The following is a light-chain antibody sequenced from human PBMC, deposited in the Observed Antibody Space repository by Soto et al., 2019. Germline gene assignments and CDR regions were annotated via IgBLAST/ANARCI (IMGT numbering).Light chain of an antibody. J-gene: IGKJ5*01. CDR1: QSISNY. CDR3: QQRSNWPRIT. V-gene: IGKV3-11*01. Sequence: EIVLTQSPATLSLSPGERATLSCRASQSISNYLAWYQQKSGQAPRLLIYDASNRATGIPARFSGSGSGTDFTLTISNLEPEDFAVYYCQQRSNWPRITFGQGTRLENK. CDR2: DAS.